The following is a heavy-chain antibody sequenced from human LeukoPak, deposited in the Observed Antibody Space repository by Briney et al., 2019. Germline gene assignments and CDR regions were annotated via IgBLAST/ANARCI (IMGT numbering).Heavy chain of an antibody. CDR3: ARDPQGYCSSTSCYKYYYYYMDV. V-gene: IGHV4-61*02. J-gene: IGHJ6*03. CDR1: GGSISSGRYY. Sequence: SQTLSLTCTVSGGSISSGRYYSSWIRHPAGQGLEWIGRIYTSGSTNYNPSLKSRVTISVDTSKNQFSLKLRSVTAADTAVYYCARDPQGYCSSTSCYKYYYYYMDVWGKGTTVSVSS. D-gene: IGHD2-2*02. CDR2: IYTSGST.